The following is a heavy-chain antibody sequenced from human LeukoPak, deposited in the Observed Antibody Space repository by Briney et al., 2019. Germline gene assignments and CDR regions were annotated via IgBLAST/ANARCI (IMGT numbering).Heavy chain of an antibody. CDR3: AKHQAGVRGVSYNWFDP. J-gene: IGHJ5*02. Sequence: SVKVSCKVSGGTFSSYPISWVRQAPGQGLEWMGEITPIFGEAQNAEKFQGRVTITADEPTSTVYMELTSLRLDDTAMYYCAKHQAGVRGVSYNWFDPWGQGTLVTVSS. CDR2: ITPIFGEA. V-gene: IGHV1-69*13. D-gene: IGHD3-10*01. CDR1: GGTFSSYP.